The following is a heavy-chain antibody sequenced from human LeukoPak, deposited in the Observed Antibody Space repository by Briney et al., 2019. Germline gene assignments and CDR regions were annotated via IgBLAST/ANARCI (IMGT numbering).Heavy chain of an antibody. D-gene: IGHD3-10*01. CDR3: ARGRFRFGDY. Sequence: PSETLSLTCAVYGGSFSGYYRSWIRQPPGKGLEWIGEINHSGSTNYNPSLKSRVTISVDTSKNQFSLKLSSVTAADTAVYYCARGRFRFGDYWGQGTLVTVSS. CDR2: INHSGST. CDR1: GGSFSGYY. J-gene: IGHJ4*02. V-gene: IGHV4-34*01.